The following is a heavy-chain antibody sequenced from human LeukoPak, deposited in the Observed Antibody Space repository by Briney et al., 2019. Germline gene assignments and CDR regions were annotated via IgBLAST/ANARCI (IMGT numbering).Heavy chain of an antibody. CDR2: ISSSGSTI. J-gene: IGHJ4*02. CDR3: ARYGRYGSGSYYYGY. Sequence: GGSLRLSCAASGFTFSDYYMSWIRQAPGKGLEWVSYISSSGSTIYYADSVKGRFTISRDNSKNTLYLQMNSLRAEDTAVYYCARYGRYGSGSYYYGYWGQGTLVTVSS. V-gene: IGHV3-11*01. D-gene: IGHD3-10*01. CDR1: GFTFSDYY.